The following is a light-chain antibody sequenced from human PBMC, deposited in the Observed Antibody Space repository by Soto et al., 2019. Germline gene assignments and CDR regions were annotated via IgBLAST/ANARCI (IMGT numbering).Light chain of an antibody. CDR3: QQRSNWPPALT. V-gene: IGKV3-11*01. Sequence: EIVMTQSPATLSVSPGERATLSCRASQSVSSNLAWYQQKPGQAPRPLIYYASNRATGIPARFSGSGSGTDFTLTISSLEPEDFAVYYCQQRSNWPPALTLGGGTKVDVK. CDR2: YAS. CDR1: QSVSSN. J-gene: IGKJ4*01.